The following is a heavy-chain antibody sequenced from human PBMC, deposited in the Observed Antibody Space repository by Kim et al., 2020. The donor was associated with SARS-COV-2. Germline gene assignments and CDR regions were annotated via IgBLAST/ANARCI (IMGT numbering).Heavy chain of an antibody. CDR3: ATSSGGSSGWYGRAFDI. J-gene: IGHJ3*02. Sequence: VKGRFTISRDNSKTTLYLQMNSLRAEDTAVYYCATSSGGSSGWYGRAFDIWGQGTMVTVSS. D-gene: IGHD6-19*01. V-gene: IGHV3-23*01.